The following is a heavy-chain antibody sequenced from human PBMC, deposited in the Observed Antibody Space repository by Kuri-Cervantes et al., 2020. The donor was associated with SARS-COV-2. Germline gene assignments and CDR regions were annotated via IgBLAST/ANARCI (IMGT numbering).Heavy chain of an antibody. CDR2: IYYSGST. J-gene: IGHJ4*02. D-gene: IGHD2-2*01. Sequence: GSLRLSCTVSGGSISSYYWGWIRQPPGKGLEWIGSIYYSGSTYYNPSLKSRVTISVDTSKNQFSLKLSSVTAADTAVYYCAREDLSVVVPAAFFDYWGQGTLVTVSS. V-gene: IGHV4-39*07. CDR1: GGSISSYY. CDR3: AREDLSVVVPAAFFDY.